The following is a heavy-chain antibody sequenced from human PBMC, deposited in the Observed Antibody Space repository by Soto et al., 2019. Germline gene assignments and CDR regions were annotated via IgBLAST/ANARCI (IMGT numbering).Heavy chain of an antibody. CDR2: ISAYNGNT. V-gene: IGHV1-18*04. J-gene: IGHJ4*02. CDR3: ARARWFGESAPIDY. D-gene: IGHD3-10*01. Sequence: ASVKVSCKASGYTFTIYGISWVRQAPGQGLEWMGWISAYNGNTNYAQKLQGRVTMTTDTSTSTAYMELRSLRSDDTAVYYCARARWFGESAPIDYWGQGTLVTVSS. CDR1: GYTFTIYG.